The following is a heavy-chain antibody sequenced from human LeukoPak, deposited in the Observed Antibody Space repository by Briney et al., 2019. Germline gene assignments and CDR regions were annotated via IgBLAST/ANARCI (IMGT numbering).Heavy chain of an antibody. CDR3: ARDGANWGFNY. D-gene: IGHD7-27*01. Sequence: GGSLRLSCAASGFTFSSYGMHWVCQAPGKGLEWVAVIWYDGSNKYYADSVKGRFTISRDNSKNTLYLQMNSLRAEDTAVYYCARDGANWGFNYWGQGTLVTVSS. CDR1: GFTFSSYG. V-gene: IGHV3-33*01. J-gene: IGHJ4*02. CDR2: IWYDGSNK.